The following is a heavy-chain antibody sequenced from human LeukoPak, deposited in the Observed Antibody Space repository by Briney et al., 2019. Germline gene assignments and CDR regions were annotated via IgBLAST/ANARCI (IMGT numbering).Heavy chain of an antibody. D-gene: IGHD3-10*01. V-gene: IGHV4-39*01. CDR2: IYYSGST. CDR3: ATLYYYGSGTFDY. J-gene: IGHJ4*02. Sequence: PSETLSLTCTVSGGSISSSSYYWGWIRQPPGKGLEWIGSIYYSGSTYYNPSLKSRVTISVDTSKNQFSLKLSSVTAADTVVYYCATLYYYGSGTFDYWGQGTLVTVSS. CDR1: GGSISSSSYY.